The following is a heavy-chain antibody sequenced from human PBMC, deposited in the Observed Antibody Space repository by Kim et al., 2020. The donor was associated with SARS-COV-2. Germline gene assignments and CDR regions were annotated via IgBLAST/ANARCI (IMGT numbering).Heavy chain of an antibody. CDR3: SGVALGGCPF. CDR1: GFTHYTHG. J-gene: IGHJ1*01. CDR2: ITISSGRT. V-gene: IGHV3-23*01. D-gene: IGHD3-16*01. Sequence: GGSLRLSCAASGFTHYTHGMDWVRQAPGKGLEWVSSITISSGRTYYTDSVKGRFTISRDNSKNTLHLEMEGLGPETPPLISCSGVALGGCPFWGQG.